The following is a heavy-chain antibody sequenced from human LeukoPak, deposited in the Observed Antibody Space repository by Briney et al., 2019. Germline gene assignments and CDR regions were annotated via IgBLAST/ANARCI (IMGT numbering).Heavy chain of an antibody. D-gene: IGHD4-17*01. Sequence: SETLSLTCTVSGGSISSSSYYWGWIRQPPGKGLEWIGSIYYSGSTYYNPSLKSRVTISVDTSKNQFSLKLSSVTAADTAVYYCARDLQYDYGVGGEYFQHWGQGTLVTVSS. CDR3: ARDLQYDYGVGGEYFQH. J-gene: IGHJ1*01. V-gene: IGHV4-39*07. CDR1: GGSISSSSYY. CDR2: IYYSGST.